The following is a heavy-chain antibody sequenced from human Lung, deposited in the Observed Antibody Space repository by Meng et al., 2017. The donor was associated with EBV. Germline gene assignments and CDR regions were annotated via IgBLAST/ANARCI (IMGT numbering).Heavy chain of an antibody. J-gene: IGHJ4*02. CDR2: ITGSGDTT. CDR3: AKQSYGDFVHFDY. CDR1: GLTFSNYA. V-gene: IGHV3-23*01. Sequence: EVQMLESXXXXVXXGGSLRLSCAASGLTFSNYAMTWVRQAPGKGLEWVSSITGSGDTTYYADSVKGRFTISRDNSKNTLYLQMNSLRAEDTAVYYCAKQSYGDFVHFDYWGQGILVTVSS. D-gene: IGHD4-17*01.